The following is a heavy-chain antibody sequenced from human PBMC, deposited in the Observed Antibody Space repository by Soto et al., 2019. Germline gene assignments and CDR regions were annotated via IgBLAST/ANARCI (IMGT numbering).Heavy chain of an antibody. CDR2: IYSGGST. D-gene: IGHD6-6*01. CDR3: ARDRTISDYRSSGALGL. J-gene: IGHJ4*02. V-gene: IGHV3-66*01. Sequence: EVQLVESGGGLVQPGGSLRLSCAVSGFTVSGHYMSWVRQAPGKGLEWVSVIYSGGSTYYANSVTGRFTISRDNSRNTVYLQMNSLSAEDTAVYYCARDRTISDYRSSGALGLWGQGTLVSVSS. CDR1: GFTVSGHY.